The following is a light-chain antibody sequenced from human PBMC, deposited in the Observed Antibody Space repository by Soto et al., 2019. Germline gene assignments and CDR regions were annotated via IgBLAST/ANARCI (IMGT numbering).Light chain of an antibody. CDR1: SSDVGGYNY. J-gene: IGLJ3*02. Sequence: QSVLTQPPSASGSPGQSVTISCTGTSSDVGGYNYVSWYQQHPGKAPKLMIYEVSKRPSGVPDRFSGSKSGNSASLTVSGLQAEDEADYVCCSYVGSKKLGVFGGGTKLTVL. CDR3: CSYVGSKKLGV. CDR2: EVS. V-gene: IGLV2-8*01.